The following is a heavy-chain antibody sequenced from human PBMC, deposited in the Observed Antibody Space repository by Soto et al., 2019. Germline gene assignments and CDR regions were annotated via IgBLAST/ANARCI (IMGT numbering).Heavy chain of an antibody. V-gene: IGHV2-70*13. CDR2: IERDDDDK. Sequence: GPALVIRTDTLTLTCTFSGFSITSPGMSVSWIRQPPGRALEWLALIERDDDDKYYSTSLKTRLTISKDTRKNQVVLTMANMDPADTATYYCERSIRGPRKFNGMDVWGQGTKVTVSS. J-gene: IGHJ6*02. CDR3: ERSIRGPRKFNGMDV. D-gene: IGHD1-20*01. CDR1: GFSITSPGMS.